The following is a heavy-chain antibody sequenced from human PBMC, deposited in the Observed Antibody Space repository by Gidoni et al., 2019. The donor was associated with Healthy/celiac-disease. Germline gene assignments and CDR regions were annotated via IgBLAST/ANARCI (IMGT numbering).Heavy chain of an antibody. V-gene: IGHV1-3*01. D-gene: IGHD2-2*01. Sequence: QVQLVQSGAEVQKPGASVKVSCKASGYTFTSSAMHWVRQAPGQRLEWMGWINAGNGNTKYSQKFQGRVTITRDTSASTAYMELSSLRSEDTAVYYCARDVRIVGPDQLASFYYWGQGTLVTVSS. CDR2: INAGNGNT. CDR3: ARDVRIVGPDQLASFYY. J-gene: IGHJ4*02. CDR1: GYTFTSSA.